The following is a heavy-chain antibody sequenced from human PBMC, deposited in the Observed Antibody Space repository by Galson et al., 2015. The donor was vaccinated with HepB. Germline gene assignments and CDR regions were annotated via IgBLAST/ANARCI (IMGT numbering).Heavy chain of an antibody. J-gene: IGHJ3*01. CDR2: INPNSGGT. V-gene: IGHV1-2*01. CDR3: ARGRQRFFDWGFGDDAFDF. Sequence: SVKVSCKASGYTFTGYYIHWVRQAPGQGLEWMGRINPNSGGTNYAQKFRGRVMITRDTSINTAYMELRRLTSDDTVVYYCARGRQRFFDWGFGDDAFDFWGQGTMVTVSS. CDR1: GYTFTGYY. D-gene: IGHD3-9*01.